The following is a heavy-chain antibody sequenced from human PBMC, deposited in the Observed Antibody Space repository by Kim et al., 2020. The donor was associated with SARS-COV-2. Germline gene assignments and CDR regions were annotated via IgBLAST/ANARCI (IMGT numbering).Heavy chain of an antibody. D-gene: IGHD3-3*01. Sequence: GGSLRLSCAASGFTFSSYAMHWVRQAPGKGLEWVAVISYDGSNKYYADSVKGRFTISRDNSKNTLYLQMNSLRAEDTAVYYCARDGLGLRDTPITIFGVVSRLFYPWGQGTLVTVSS. CDR3: ARDGLGLRDTPITIFGVVSRLFYP. V-gene: IGHV3-30-3*01. CDR2: ISYDGSNK. J-gene: IGHJ5*02. CDR1: GFTFSSYA.